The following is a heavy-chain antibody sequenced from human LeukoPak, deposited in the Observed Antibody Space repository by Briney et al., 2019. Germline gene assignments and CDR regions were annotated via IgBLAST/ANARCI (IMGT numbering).Heavy chain of an antibody. V-gene: IGHV4-39*01. CDR2: IYYSGST. Sequence: SETLSLTCTVSGGSISSSSYYWGWIRQPPGKGLEWIGSIYYSGSTYYNPSLKSRVTISIDTSKNQFSLKLSSVTAADTAVYYCARQRYGDIYYYGMDVWGQGTTVTVSS. CDR1: GGSISSSSYY. CDR3: ARQRYGDIYYYGMDV. D-gene: IGHD4-17*01. J-gene: IGHJ6*02.